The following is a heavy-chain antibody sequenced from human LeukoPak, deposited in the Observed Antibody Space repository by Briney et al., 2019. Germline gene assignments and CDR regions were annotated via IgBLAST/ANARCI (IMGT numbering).Heavy chain of an antibody. D-gene: IGHD1-26*01. V-gene: IGHV3-53*01. CDR1: GFTVSSNY. J-gene: IGHJ6*02. Sequence: GGSLRLSCAASGFTVSSNYMSWVRQAPGKGLEWVSVIYSGGSIYYADSVKGRFTISRDNSKNTLYLQMNSLRAEDTAVYYCARELPVGATRRGIYGMDVWGQGTTVTVSS. CDR3: ARELPVGATRRGIYGMDV. CDR2: IYSGGSI.